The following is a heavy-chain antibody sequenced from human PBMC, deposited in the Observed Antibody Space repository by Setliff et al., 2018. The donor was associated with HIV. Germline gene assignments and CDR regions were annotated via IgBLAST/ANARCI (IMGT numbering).Heavy chain of an antibody. CDR1: GVTSGDYY. D-gene: IGHD2-15*01. CDR2: IYSSGTK. J-gene: IGHJ6*03. CDR3: ARGFCSGGFCHPNFYHYMDV. V-gene: IGHV4-31*03. Sequence: SETLSLTCTFSGVTSGDYYWTWIRQHPVKGLEWIGYIYSSGTKYYNPSLKSRLATSLDTSKNQFSLNLKSVTAADAAVYYCARGFCSGGFCHPNFYHYMDVWGKGTTVTVSS.